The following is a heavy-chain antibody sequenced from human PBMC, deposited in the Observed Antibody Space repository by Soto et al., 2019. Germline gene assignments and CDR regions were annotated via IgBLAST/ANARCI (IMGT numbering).Heavy chain of an antibody. J-gene: IGHJ6*02. CDR1: GYTLTEYC. V-gene: IGHV5-51*01. D-gene: IGHD3-16*01. CDR3: ERLGGEYYYAMDV. Sequence: PGESLKISCKRSGYTLTEYCIGWVRHIPGKSLEWMGIINPGDADTRYSPYFQGQVTISVDKSIGTAYRRWSSLKASDTGIYYCERLGGEYYYAMDVWGQGTTVTVSS. CDR2: INPGDADT.